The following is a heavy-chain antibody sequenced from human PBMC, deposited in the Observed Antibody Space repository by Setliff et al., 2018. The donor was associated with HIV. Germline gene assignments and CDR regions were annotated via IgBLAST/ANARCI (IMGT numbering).Heavy chain of an antibody. CDR3: ARGVNSGTYWGYYYYMDV. CDR2: KHTSGST. J-gene: IGHJ6*03. V-gene: IGHV4-4*08. D-gene: IGHD1-26*01. CDR1: GGSINSYY. Sequence: PSETLSLTCSVSGGSINSYYWNWVRQPPGKGLEWIAYKHTSGSTNYNPSLKSRVITSVDTSKNQFSLRLSSVTAADTAIYYCARGVNSGTYWGYYYYMDVWGKGTTVTVSS.